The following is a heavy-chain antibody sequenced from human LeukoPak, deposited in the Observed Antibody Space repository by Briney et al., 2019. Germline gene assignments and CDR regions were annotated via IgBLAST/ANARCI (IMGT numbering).Heavy chain of an antibody. CDR1: GFNFRGYA. D-gene: IGHD1-26*01. J-gene: IGHJ6*02. V-gene: IGHV3-23*01. Sequence: GGSLRLSCAASGFNFRGYAMSWVRQAPGKGLEWVSANSGSGARAHYAESVRGRFTISRDNSQNTLHLQMTSLRAEDTAVYYCAKEVVMGETNYYYYGMDVWGQGTTVTV. CDR2: NSGSGARA. CDR3: AKEVVMGETNYYYYGMDV.